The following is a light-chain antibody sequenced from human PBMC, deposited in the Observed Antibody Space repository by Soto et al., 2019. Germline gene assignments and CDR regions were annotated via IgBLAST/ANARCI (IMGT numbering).Light chain of an antibody. J-gene: IGLJ1*01. CDR1: SSEVGGYNY. V-gene: IGLV2-14*01. CDR2: DVS. CDR3: SSYTSSSTRV. Sequence: QSVLTQPASVSGSPGQSITISCTGTSSEVGGYNYVSWYQQHPGKVPKLMIYDVSNRPSGVSNRFSGSKSVNTASLTISGLQAEDEADYYCSSYTSSSTRVFGTGTKVTVL.